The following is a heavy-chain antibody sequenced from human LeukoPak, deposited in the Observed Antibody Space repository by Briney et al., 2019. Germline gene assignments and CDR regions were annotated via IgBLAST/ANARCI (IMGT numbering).Heavy chain of an antibody. V-gene: IGHV4-39*01. J-gene: IGHJ4*02. CDR1: GGSTSSSNFY. D-gene: IGHD1-26*01. Sequence: PSETLSLTCTVSGGSTSSSNFYWGWIRQPPGMGLEWIGGIHYSGNTYYNPSLKSRVTISIDTSKNQFSLKLSSVTAADTAVYYCARFHRELLRGFYWGQGTLVTVSS. CDR3: ARFHRELLRGFY. CDR2: IHYSGNT.